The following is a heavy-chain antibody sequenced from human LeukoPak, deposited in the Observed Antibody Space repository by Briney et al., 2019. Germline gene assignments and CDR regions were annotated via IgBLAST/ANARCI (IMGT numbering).Heavy chain of an antibody. Sequence: GGSLRLSCAASGFTFSGYSMNWVRQAPGKGLEWVSSIGSSESYIHYADSLKGRFTISRDNSKNTPYLQMNSLRAEDTAVYYCAKQGRDWLRDYYYYMDVWGKGTTVT. CDR3: AKQGRDWLRDYYYYMDV. CDR1: GFTFSGYS. J-gene: IGHJ6*03. CDR2: IGSSESYI. V-gene: IGHV3-21*04. D-gene: IGHD3-9*01.